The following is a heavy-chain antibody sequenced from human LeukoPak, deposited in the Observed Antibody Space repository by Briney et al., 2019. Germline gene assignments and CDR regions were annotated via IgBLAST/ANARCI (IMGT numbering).Heavy chain of an antibody. CDR2: INNSGRS. V-gene: IGHV4-34*01. Sequence: WESLSLACPVSGASISPYCSSWVRQPPGKGLEWVGEINNSGRSKYNPSRKCRVTISVDEFKNQFSLKLSSVTAADTAVYYCARHLNRRWLCIVATKRCCAFDIWGQGTMVTVSS. D-gene: IGHD5-12*01. CDR3: ARHLNRRWLCIVATKRCCAFDI. J-gene: IGHJ3*02. CDR1: GASISPYC.